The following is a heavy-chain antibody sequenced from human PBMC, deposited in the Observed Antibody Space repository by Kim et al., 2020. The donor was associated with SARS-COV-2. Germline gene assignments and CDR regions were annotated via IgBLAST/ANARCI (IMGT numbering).Heavy chain of an antibody. CDR1: GGSISDNY. CDR3: ARLSGYDYYYYGMDV. Sequence: SETLSLTCTVSGGSISDNYWTWIRQPPGKGLEWIGYMYNRGRTDSNPALESRVIISVDTSKNQFSLILSSVTAADTAVYYCARLSGYDYYYYGMDVWGQGTTVTVSS. J-gene: IGHJ6*02. CDR2: MYNRGRT. V-gene: IGHV4-59*08. D-gene: IGHD6-13*01.